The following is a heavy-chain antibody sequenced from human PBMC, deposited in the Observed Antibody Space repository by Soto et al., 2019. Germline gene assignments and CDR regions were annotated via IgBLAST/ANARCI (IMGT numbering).Heavy chain of an antibody. CDR2: ISAYNGNT. D-gene: IGHD2-15*01. V-gene: IGHV1-18*01. Sequence: ASVKVSCKASGYTFTSYGISWVRQAPGQGLEWMGWISAYNGNTNYAQKLQGRVTMTTDTSTSTAYMELRSLRSDDTAVYYCARSPGADCSGGSCYPGPETDWGQGTLVTVSS. CDR1: GYTFTSYG. CDR3: ARSPGADCSGGSCYPGPETD. J-gene: IGHJ4*02.